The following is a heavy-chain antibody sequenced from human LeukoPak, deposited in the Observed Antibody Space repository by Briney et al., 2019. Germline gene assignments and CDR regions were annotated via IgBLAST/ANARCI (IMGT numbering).Heavy chain of an antibody. CDR1: GGSFSGYY. D-gene: IGHD5-18*01. CDR2: INHSGST. Sequence: SETLSLTCAVYGGSFSGYYWSWIRQPPGKGLEWIGEINHSGSTNYNPSLKSRVTISVDTSKNQFSLKLSSVTAADTAVYCCARRGGYSYGYVVAFDIWGQGTMVTVSS. J-gene: IGHJ3*02. V-gene: IGHV4-34*01. CDR3: ARRGGYSYGYVVAFDI.